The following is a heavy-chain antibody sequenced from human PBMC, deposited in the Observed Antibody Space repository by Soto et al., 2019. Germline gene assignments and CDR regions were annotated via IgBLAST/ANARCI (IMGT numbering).Heavy chain of an antibody. CDR1: GYTFTSFY. D-gene: IGHD6-13*01. V-gene: IGHV1-46*01. CDR3: ASSPAFSSSWYGIPPDPSHGMDV. J-gene: IGHJ6*02. Sequence: QMQLVQSGAEVKRPGASVRVSCKSSGYTFTSFYIHWVRQAPGQGLEWMGIINPSGGITNFAQRFQGRVTMTRDMSTTTHYTELSSLKSDDTAVYYCASSPAFSSSWYGIPPDPSHGMDVWGQGTTVTVS. CDR2: INPSGGIT.